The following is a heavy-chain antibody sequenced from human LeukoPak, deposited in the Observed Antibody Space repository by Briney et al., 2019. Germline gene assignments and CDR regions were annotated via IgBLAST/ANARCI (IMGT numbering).Heavy chain of an antibody. CDR2: ISSSSSYI. J-gene: IGHJ4*02. CDR3: ARGIPRVIAAAPSDY. Sequence: PGGSLRLSCAASGFTFSSYAMSWVRQAPGKGLEWVSSISSSSSYIYYADSVKGRFTISRDNAKNSLYLQMNSLRAEDTAVYYCARGIPRVIAAAPSDYWGQGTLVTVSS. CDR1: GFTFSSYA. V-gene: IGHV3-21*01. D-gene: IGHD6-13*01.